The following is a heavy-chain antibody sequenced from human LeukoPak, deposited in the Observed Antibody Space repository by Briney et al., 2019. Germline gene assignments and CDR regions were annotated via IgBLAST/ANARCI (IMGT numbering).Heavy chain of an antibody. D-gene: IGHD5-24*01. CDR2: ISGSGDST. J-gene: IGHJ4*02. Sequence: GGSLRLSCTASGFTFSSYAMSWVRQAQGKGLEWVSAISGSGDSTYYAASVKGRFTISRDNSKNTLYLQMNSLRAEDTAVYYCARWLQRPIDCWGQGTLVTVSS. CDR1: GFTFSSYA. V-gene: IGHV3-23*01. CDR3: ARWLQRPIDC.